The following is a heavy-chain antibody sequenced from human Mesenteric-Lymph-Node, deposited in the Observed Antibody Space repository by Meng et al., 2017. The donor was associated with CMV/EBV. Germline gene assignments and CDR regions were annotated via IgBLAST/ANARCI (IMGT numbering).Heavy chain of an antibody. D-gene: IGHD6-13*01. CDR2: ITRDGSST. CDR1: GFSFDDYT. J-gene: IGHJ4*02. CDR3: ATSLAAAGRPFDY. V-gene: IGHV3-43*01. Sequence: CAASGFSFDDYTIHWVRQAPWKGLEWVSLITRDGSSTYFADSVKGRFTISRDNSKNSLYLQMSSLRTEDTALYYCATSLAAAGRPFDYWGQGTLVTVSS.